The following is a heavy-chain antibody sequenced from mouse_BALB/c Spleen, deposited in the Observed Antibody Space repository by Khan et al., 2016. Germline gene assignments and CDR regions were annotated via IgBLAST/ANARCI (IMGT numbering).Heavy chain of an antibody. J-gene: IGHJ2*01. CDR1: GFDFSRYW. V-gene: IGHV4-1*02. D-gene: IGHD1-1*01. CDR3: ARLGYYGYFDY. CDR2: INPDSSTI. Sequence: EVELVESGGGLVQPGGSLKFSCAASGFDFSRYWMSWVRQAPGKGLEWIGEINPDSSTINYTPSLKDKFIISRENAKNTLYLQMSKVRSEDTALYCCARLGYYGYFDYWGRSTTLTVSS.